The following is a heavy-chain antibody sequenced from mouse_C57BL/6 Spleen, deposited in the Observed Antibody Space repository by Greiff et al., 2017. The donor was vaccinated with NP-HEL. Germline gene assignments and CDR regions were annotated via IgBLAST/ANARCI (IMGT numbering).Heavy chain of an antibody. Sequence: DVKLVESEGGLVQPGSSMKLSCTASGFTFSDYYMAWVRQVPEKGLEWVANINYDGSSTYYLDSLKSRFIISRDNAKNILYLQMSSLKSEDTATYYCAREGATVVLDYWGQGTTLTVSS. CDR2: INYDGSST. V-gene: IGHV5-16*01. J-gene: IGHJ2*01. CDR1: GFTFSDYY. D-gene: IGHD1-1*01. CDR3: AREGATVVLDY.